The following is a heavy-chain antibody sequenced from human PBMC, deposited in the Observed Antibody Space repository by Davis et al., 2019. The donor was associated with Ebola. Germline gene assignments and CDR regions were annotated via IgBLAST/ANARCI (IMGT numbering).Heavy chain of an antibody. D-gene: IGHD3-22*01. CDR3: ARETYYYDSSGYSGYFDY. Sequence: GGSLRLSCAASGFTFSSYSMNWVRQAPGKGLEWVSFISSSSSYIYYADSVKGRFTISRDNAKNSLYLQMNSLRAEDTAVYYCARETYYYDSSGYSGYFDYWGQGTLVTVSS. V-gene: IGHV3-21*01. CDR1: GFTFSSYS. J-gene: IGHJ4*02. CDR2: ISSSSSYI.